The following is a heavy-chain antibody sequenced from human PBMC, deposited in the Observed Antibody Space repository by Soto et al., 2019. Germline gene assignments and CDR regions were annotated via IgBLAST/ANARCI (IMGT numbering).Heavy chain of an antibody. V-gene: IGHV1-69*12. CDR3: ASHGRQLVDYYYGMDV. J-gene: IGHJ6*02. D-gene: IGHD6-6*01. CDR1: GGTFSSYA. Sequence: QVQLVQSGAEVKKPGSSVKVSCKASGGTFSSYAISWVRQAPGQGLEWMGGIIPIFGTANYAQKFQGRVTITADESTGTAYMELSSLRSEATAVYYCASHGRQLVDYYYGMDVWGQGTTVTVSS. CDR2: IIPIFGTA.